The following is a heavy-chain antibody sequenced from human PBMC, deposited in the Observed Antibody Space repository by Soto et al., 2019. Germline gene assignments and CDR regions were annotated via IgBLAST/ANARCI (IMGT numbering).Heavy chain of an antibody. CDR2: ISGYNGDT. D-gene: IGHD6-6*01. V-gene: IGHV1-18*01. CDR1: GYPFSSYV. J-gene: IGHJ4*02. CDR3: AREGQLGY. Sequence: SLKLSCKTSGYPFSSYVFSWVRQAPGQGLEWIGWISGYNGDTKYAQRFQGRVTMTTDTSTSTAYMELRSLRSDDTAVYYCAREGQLGYWGQGTLVTVSS.